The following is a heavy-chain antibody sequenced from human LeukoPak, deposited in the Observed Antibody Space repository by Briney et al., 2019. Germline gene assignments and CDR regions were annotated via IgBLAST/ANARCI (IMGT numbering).Heavy chain of an antibody. J-gene: IGHJ5*02. CDR3: ARQSRSGSFDP. CDR2: IYYSGST. D-gene: IGHD1-26*01. V-gene: IGHV4-59*08. CDR1: GGSISSYY. Sequence: SETLSLTCTVSGGSISSYYWSWIRQPPGKGLEWIGYIYYSGSTNYNPSLKSRVAISVDTSKNQFSLKLSSVTAADTAVYYCARQSRSGSFDPWGQGTLVTVSS.